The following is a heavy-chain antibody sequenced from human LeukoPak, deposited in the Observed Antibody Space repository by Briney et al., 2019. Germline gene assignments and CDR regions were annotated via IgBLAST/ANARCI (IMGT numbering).Heavy chain of an antibody. D-gene: IGHD6-19*01. CDR3: ARVQGAGGWRGYFDK. V-gene: IGHV3-33*01. CDR1: GFTFSIYG. Sequence: GGSLRLSCAASGFTFSIYGMLWVRQAPGKGLEWVAVIWNDGGNKYYGDSVKGRLTISRDNSKNTLYLQMNSLRAEDTAVYFCARVQGAGGWRGYFDKWGRGTPVTVSS. J-gene: IGHJ4*02. CDR2: IWNDGGNK.